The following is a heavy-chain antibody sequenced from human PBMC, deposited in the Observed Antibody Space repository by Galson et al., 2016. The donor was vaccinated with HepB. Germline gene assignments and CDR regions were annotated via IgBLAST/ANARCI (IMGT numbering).Heavy chain of an antibody. Sequence: QSGAEVKKPGESLRISCKASGYTFTSHWMHWVRQAPGQGLEWMGIINPTGGSTSYAQKFQDRVTLTSDTSTSTVYMELSSLGSEDTAVYYCARDHSQSNYDSATYWWFDPWGQGTLVTVSS. D-gene: IGHD3-22*01. CDR3: ARDHSQSNYDSATYWWFDP. V-gene: IGHV1-46*01. CDR1: GYTFTSHW. J-gene: IGHJ5*02. CDR2: INPTGGST.